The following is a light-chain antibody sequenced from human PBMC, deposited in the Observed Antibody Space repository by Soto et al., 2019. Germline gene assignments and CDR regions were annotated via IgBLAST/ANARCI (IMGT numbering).Light chain of an antibody. CDR3: CSYAGTSTWV. Sequence: QLVLTQPASVSGSPGQSITISCTGTSSDVGSYNLVSWYQQHPGKAPKLMIYEGTRRPSGVSDRFYGSKSGNTASLTISGLQAEDEADYYCCSYAGTSTWVFGGGTKLTVL. CDR1: SSDVGSYNL. CDR2: EGT. V-gene: IGLV2-23*01. J-gene: IGLJ3*02.